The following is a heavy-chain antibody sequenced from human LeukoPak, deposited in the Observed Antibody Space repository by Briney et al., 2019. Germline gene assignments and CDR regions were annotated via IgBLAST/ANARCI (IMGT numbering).Heavy chain of an antibody. Sequence: PGGSLRLSCAASGFSFSSYAMSWVRQAPGKELEWVSGLSGSGGSTNSADSVKGRFTISRDNSKNTLYLQMNSLRAEDTAIYYCAKDLTIFGLGSALDHWGQGTLVTVSS. V-gene: IGHV3-23*01. D-gene: IGHD3-3*01. CDR2: LSGSGGST. CDR1: GFSFSSYA. CDR3: AKDLTIFGLGSALDH. J-gene: IGHJ4*02.